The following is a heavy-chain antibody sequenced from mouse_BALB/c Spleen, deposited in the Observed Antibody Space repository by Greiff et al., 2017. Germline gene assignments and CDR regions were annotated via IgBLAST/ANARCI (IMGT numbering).Heavy chain of an antibody. CDR2: IHPGDGDT. V-gene: IGHV1-82*01. CDR3: AREDLYYGSVDY. CDR1: GYAFSSSW. Sequence: QVQLLQSGPELVKPGASVKISCKASGYAFSSSWMNWVKQRPGQGLAWIGRIHPGDGDTNYNGKFKGKATLTADKSSSTAYMPLSSLTSVDSAVYFCAREDLYYGSVDYWGQGTSVTVSS. D-gene: IGHD2-2*01. J-gene: IGHJ4*01.